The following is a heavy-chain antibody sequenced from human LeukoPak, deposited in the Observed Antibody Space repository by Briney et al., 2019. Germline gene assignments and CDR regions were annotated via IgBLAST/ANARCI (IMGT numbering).Heavy chain of an antibody. CDR3: ARESSVASGDY. D-gene: IGHD6-19*01. Sequence: ASVKISCKASGYTFTGYYMHWVRHAPGQGLEWMGWINPNSGGTNYAQKFQGWVTMTRDTSISTAYMELSRLRSDDTAVYYCARESSVASGDYWGQGTLVTVSS. CDR2: INPNSGGT. CDR1: GYTFTGYY. V-gene: IGHV1-2*04. J-gene: IGHJ4*02.